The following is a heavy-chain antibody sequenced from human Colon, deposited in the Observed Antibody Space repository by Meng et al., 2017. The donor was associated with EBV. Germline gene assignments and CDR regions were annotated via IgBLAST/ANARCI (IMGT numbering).Heavy chain of an antibody. CDR3: ARVGAYCGGDCYHPR. CDR1: GGSLTSRNW. V-gene: IGHV4-4*02. Sequence: ESGTRLFDPAWTLSPTCAVAGGSLTSRNWWSWVRQPPGKGLEWIGEIYHSGSTNYHPSLKRRVTISVDESKNQFSLRLSSVTAADTAVYYCARVGAYCGGDCYHPRWGQGTLVTVSS. D-gene: IGHD2-21*02. CDR2: IYHSGST. J-gene: IGHJ4*02.